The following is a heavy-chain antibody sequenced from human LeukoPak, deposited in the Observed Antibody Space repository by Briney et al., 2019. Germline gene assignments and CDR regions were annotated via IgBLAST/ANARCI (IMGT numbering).Heavy chain of an antibody. J-gene: IGHJ4*02. CDR3: ARVPFWSGYQSFDY. Sequence: ASVKVSCKASGYTFTSYGISWVRQAPGQGLEWMGWISAYNGNTNHAQKLQGRVTMTTDTSTSTAYMELRSLRSDDTAVYYCARVPFWSGYQSFDYWGQGTLVTVSS. CDR1: GYTFTSYG. V-gene: IGHV1-18*01. CDR2: ISAYNGNT. D-gene: IGHD3-3*01.